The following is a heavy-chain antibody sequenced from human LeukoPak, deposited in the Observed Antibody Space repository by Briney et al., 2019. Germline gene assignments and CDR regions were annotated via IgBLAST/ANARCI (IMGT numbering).Heavy chain of an antibody. CDR1: GDSVSSNSAA. V-gene: IGHV6-1*01. CDR3: ARDPIAAAARYNWFDP. Sequence: SQTLSLTCDISGDSVSSNSAAWNWITQSPSRGLEWLGRTYYRSKWYNDYAVSVKSRITINPDTSKNQFSLQLNSVTPEDTAVYYCARDPIAAAARYNWFDPWGQGTLVTVSS. D-gene: IGHD6-13*01. J-gene: IGHJ5*02. CDR2: TYYRSKWYN.